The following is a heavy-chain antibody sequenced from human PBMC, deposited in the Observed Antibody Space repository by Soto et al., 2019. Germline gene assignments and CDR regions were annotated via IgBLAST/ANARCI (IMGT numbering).Heavy chain of an antibody. J-gene: IGHJ4*02. CDR1: GFTFSSYW. CDR2: ISNDGSST. Sequence: EMQLVESGGGLVQPGGSLRLSCAASGFTFSSYWMHWVRQAPGKGLVWVSRISNDGSSTSYADSVKGRFTISSDNAENTLFLQVNSLRAEDTAVYYCSIVPYCSSTSCYSYFDYWGQGTLVTVSS. CDR3: SIVPYCSSTSCYSYFDY. D-gene: IGHD2-2*01. V-gene: IGHV3-74*01.